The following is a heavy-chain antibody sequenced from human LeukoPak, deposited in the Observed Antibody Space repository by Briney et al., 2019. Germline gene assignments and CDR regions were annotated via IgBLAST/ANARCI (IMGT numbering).Heavy chain of an antibody. Sequence: QSGGSLRLSCAASGFTFSSYAMSWVRQAPGKGLEXXXAISGSGGSTYYADSVKGRFTISRDNSKNTLYLQMNRLRAEDTAVYYCAKSRYNWNAVPYFDYWGQGTLVTVSS. CDR1: GFTFSSYA. V-gene: IGHV3-23*01. J-gene: IGHJ4*02. CDR2: ISGSGGST. CDR3: AKSRYNWNAVPYFDY. D-gene: IGHD1-1*01.